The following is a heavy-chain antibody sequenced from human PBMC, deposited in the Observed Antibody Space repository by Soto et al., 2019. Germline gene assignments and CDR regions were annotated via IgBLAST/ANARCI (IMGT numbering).Heavy chain of an antibody. Sequence: SETLSLTCAVYGGSFSGYYWIWIRQPPGKGLEWIGEINHSGSTNYNPSLKSRVTISVDTSKNQFSLKLSSVTAADTAVYYCARAPYYDFWSGPSGRDVGGQGTTVTVSS. CDR1: GGSFSGYY. J-gene: IGHJ6*02. D-gene: IGHD3-3*01. CDR2: INHSGST. V-gene: IGHV4-34*01. CDR3: ARAPYYDFWSGPSGRDV.